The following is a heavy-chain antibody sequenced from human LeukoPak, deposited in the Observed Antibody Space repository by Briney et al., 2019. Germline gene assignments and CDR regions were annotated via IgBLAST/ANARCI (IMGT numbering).Heavy chain of an antibody. CDR3: ARHGSAGTFFDY. V-gene: IGHV4-39*01. D-gene: IGHD1-1*01. Sequence: PSETLSLTCTVSGGSISSSSYYWGWIRQPPGKGLEWFGSIYYSGSTYYNPSLKSRVIISVDTSKNHFSLKLTSVTAADTAVYYCARHGSAGTFFDYWGQGTLVTVSS. J-gene: IGHJ4*02. CDR1: GGSISSSSYY. CDR2: IYYSGST.